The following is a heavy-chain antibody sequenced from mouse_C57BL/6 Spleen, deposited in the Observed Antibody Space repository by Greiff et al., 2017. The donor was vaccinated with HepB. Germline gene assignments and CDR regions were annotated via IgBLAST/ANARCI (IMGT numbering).Heavy chain of an antibody. CDR3: ARDDGYSYFDY. V-gene: IGHV5-6*01. CDR2: ISSGGSYT. CDR1: GFTFSSYG. Sequence: VQLKESGGDLVKPGGSLKLSCAASGFTFSSYGMSWVRQTPDKRLEWVATISSGGSYTYYPDSVKGRFTISRDNAKNTLYLQMSSLKSEDTAMYYCARDDGYSYFDYWGQGTTLTVSS. J-gene: IGHJ2*01. D-gene: IGHD2-3*01.